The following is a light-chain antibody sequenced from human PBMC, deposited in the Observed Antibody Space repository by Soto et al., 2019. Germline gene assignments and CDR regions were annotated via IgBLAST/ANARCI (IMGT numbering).Light chain of an antibody. J-gene: IGKJ4*01. CDR3: QQRSTWPLT. CDR2: DAS. Sequence: IVLTQSPATLSLSPGERATLSCRASQSVSTYLAWYQQKSGQAPRLLIYDASNRATGIPARFSGSGSGTDFTLSISSLEPEDFAVYYCQQRSTWPLTFGGGTKV. CDR1: QSVSTY. V-gene: IGKV3-11*01.